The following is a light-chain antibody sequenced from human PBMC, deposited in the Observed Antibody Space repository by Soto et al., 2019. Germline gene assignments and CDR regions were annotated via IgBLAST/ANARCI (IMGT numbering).Light chain of an antibody. Sequence: QSVLTQPPSVSAAPGQQVTISCSGTSSNIGNNFVSWYQQLPGTAPALVLYDNNKRPSGIPDPFSGSKSGTSATLGITGLQAGDEADYYCGTWDSSLRAVVFGGGTKLTVL. CDR2: DNN. CDR1: SSNIGNNF. J-gene: IGLJ2*01. V-gene: IGLV1-51*01. CDR3: GTWDSSLRAVV.